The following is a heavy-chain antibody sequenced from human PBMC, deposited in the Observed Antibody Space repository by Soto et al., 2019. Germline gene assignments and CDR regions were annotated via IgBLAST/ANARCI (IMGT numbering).Heavy chain of an antibody. CDR2: IYYSGST. J-gene: IGHJ4*02. D-gene: IGHD1-26*01. Sequence: TSETLSLTCTFSGGSISSGGYYLSWIRQHPGKGLEWIGYIYYSGSTYYNPSLKSRVTISVDTSKNQFSLKLSSVTAADTAVYYCARDHSGSYLPFFDYWGQATLVTVSS. V-gene: IGHV4-31*03. CDR1: GGSISSGGYY. CDR3: ARDHSGSYLPFFDY.